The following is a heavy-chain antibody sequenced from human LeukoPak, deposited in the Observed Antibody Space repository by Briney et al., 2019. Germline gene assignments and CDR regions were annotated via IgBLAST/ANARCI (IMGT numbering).Heavy chain of an antibody. J-gene: IGHJ6*03. D-gene: IGHD2-15*01. CDR1: GGSISSYY. CDR3: ARVYCSGGSCDSASYYASYYYYYYIDV. CDR2: IYYSGST. Sequence: SETLSLTCTVSGGSISSYYWSWIRQPPGKGLEWIGYIYYSGSTNYNPSLKSRVTISVDTSKNQFSLKLRSVTAADTAVYYCARVYCSGGSCDSASYYASYYYYYYIDVWGIGTTVTVSS. V-gene: IGHV4-59*08.